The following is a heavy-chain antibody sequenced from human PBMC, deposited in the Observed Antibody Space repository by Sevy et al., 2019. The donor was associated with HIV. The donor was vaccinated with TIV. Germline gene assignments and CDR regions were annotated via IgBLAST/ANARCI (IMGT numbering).Heavy chain of an antibody. Sequence: SETLSLTCTVSGGSISSYYWSWIRQPAGKGLEWIGRIYTSGSTNYNPSIKSRVTMSVDTSKNQFSLKLSSVTAADTAVYYCARDLGGGGYSYGYYFDYWGQGTLVTVSS. D-gene: IGHD5-18*01. J-gene: IGHJ4*02. CDR2: IYTSGST. CDR3: ARDLGGGGYSYGYYFDY. V-gene: IGHV4-4*07. CDR1: GGSISSYY.